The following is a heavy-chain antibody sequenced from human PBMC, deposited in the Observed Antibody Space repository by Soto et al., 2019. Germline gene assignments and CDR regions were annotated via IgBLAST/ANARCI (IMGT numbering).Heavy chain of an antibody. D-gene: IGHD4-17*01. CDR3: ARGDYVISDYYYYGMDV. CDR2: IYYSGST. J-gene: IGHJ6*02. V-gene: IGHV4-59*01. Sequence: TSETLSLTCTVSGGSISSYYWSWIRQPPGKGLEWIGYIYYSGSTNYNPSLKSRVTISVDTSKDQFSLKLSSVTAADTAVYYCARGDYVISDYYYYGMDVWGQGTTVTVSS. CDR1: GGSISSYY.